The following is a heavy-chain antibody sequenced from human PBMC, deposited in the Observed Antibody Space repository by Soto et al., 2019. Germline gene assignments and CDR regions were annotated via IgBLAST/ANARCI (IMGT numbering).Heavy chain of an antibody. V-gene: IGHV6-1*01. J-gene: IGHJ6*02. Sequence: SQTLSLPCAISGDSVSSNSSACNFIRQSPSRGLEWLGRTYYRSKFYNDYAVSVKSRITINPDTSKNQFSLQLNSVTPEDTAVYYCARNPMGYYYYGMDVWGQGTTVTVSS. CDR1: GDSVSSNSSA. CDR3: ARNPMGYYYYGMDV. CDR2: TYYRSKFYN.